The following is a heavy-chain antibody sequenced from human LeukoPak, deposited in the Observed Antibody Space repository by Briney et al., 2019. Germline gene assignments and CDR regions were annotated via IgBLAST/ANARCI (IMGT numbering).Heavy chain of an antibody. CDR1: GFTFSSYG. CDR2: ISYDGSNK. Sequence: PGGSLRLSCAASGFTFSSYGMHWVRQAPGKGLEWVAVISYDGSNKYYADSVKGRFTISRDNSKNTLYLQMNSLRAEDTAVYYCAKGPGTSSSWYFWYYWGQGTLVTVSS. CDR3: AKGPGTSSSWYFWYY. D-gene: IGHD6-13*01. J-gene: IGHJ4*02. V-gene: IGHV3-30*18.